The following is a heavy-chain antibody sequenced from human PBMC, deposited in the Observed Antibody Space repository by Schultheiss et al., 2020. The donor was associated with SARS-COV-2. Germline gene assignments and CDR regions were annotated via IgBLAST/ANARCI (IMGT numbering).Heavy chain of an antibody. J-gene: IGHJ4*02. CDR3: AKGRGVTTTFFDY. D-gene: IGHD4-17*01. CDR1: GFTFSSYW. Sequence: GGSLRLSCAASGFTFSSYWMHWVRQAPGKGLVWVSRINSDGSSTSYADSVKGRFTISRDNAKNTLYLQMNSLRADDTAVYYCAKGRGVTTTFFDYWGQGTLVTVSS. V-gene: IGHV3-74*01. CDR2: INSDGSST.